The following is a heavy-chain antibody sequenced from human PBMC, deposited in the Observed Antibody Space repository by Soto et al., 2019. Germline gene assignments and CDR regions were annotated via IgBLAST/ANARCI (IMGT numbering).Heavy chain of an antibody. V-gene: IGHV3-23*01. CDR2: ISGSGGVT. J-gene: IGHJ4*02. D-gene: IGHD3-16*01. CDR1: GFTFKNYD. CDR3: AKNRQFRIYDESAGHYDN. Sequence: EVELLESGGGLVQPGGSLRLSCVASGFTFKNYDMRWIRQAPGKGLEWVSGISGSGGVTYYADSVKGRFTISRDNSKNTLYLQMNSLRSEDTAIYYCAKNRQFRIYDESAGHYDNWGQGTLVTVSS.